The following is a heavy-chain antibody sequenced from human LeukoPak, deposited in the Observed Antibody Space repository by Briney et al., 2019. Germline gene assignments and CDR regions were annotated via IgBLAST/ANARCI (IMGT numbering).Heavy chain of an antibody. CDR3: ARDHGYSGYLDAFDV. CDR2: INPNSGDT. V-gene: IGHV1-2*02. D-gene: IGHD5-12*01. J-gene: IGHJ3*01. CDR1: GYTFTGYY. Sequence: ASVKVSCKASGYTFTGYYMHWIRQAPGQGLGWMGWINPNSGDTIHAQRFQGRVTMTRDTSISTAYMELSRLRSGDTAVYYCARDHGYSGYLDAFDVWGQGTMVTVSS.